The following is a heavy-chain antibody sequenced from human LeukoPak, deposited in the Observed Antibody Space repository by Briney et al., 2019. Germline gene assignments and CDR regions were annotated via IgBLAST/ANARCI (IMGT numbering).Heavy chain of an antibody. CDR3: ARLEWGSAGSGSFDH. J-gene: IGHJ4*01. V-gene: IGHV4-39*01. CDR2: IYYGGNT. CDR1: GGSISSSAYY. D-gene: IGHD6-25*01. Sequence: SETLSLTCAVSGGSISSSAYYWGWIRQPPGKGLEWIGNIYYGGNTYYNPSLKSRLTISVDTSKNQFSLRLSSVTAADTAVYYCARLEWGSAGSGSFDHWGHGTLVTVSS.